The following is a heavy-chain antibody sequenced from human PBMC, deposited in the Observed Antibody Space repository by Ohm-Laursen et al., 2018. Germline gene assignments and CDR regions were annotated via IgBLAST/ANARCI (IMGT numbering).Heavy chain of an antibody. V-gene: IGHV3-9*01. Sequence: SLRLSCTASGFTFDDYAMHWVRQAPGKGLEWGSGISRNSGSIGYADSVKGRFTISRDNAKNSLYLQMNSLRAEDTALYYCAKDSSGGYYGMDVWGQGTTVTVSS. CDR1: GFTFDDYA. J-gene: IGHJ6*02. CDR2: ISRNSGSI. D-gene: IGHD3-10*01. CDR3: AKDSSGGYYGMDV.